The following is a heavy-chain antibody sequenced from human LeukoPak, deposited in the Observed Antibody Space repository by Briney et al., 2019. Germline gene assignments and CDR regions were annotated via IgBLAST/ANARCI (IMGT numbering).Heavy chain of an antibody. CDR3: ARANQYYYDSSGYYFLDY. J-gene: IGHJ4*02. CDR2: INHSGST. Sequence: PSETLSLTCAVYGGSFSGYYWSWIRQPPGKGLEWIGEINHSGSTNYNPSLKSRVTISVDTSKNQFSLKLSSVTAADTAVYYCARANQYYYDSSGYYFLDYWGQGTLVTVSS. CDR1: GGSFSGYY. D-gene: IGHD3-22*01. V-gene: IGHV4-34*01.